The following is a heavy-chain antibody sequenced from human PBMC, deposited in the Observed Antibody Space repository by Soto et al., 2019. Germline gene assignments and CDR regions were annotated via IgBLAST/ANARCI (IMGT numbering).Heavy chain of an antibody. D-gene: IGHD4-17*01. V-gene: IGHV1-69*12. CDR3: ARAILPYGDYVTPYYYGMDV. J-gene: IGHJ6*02. Sequence: QVQLVQSGAEVKKPGSSVKVSCKASGGTFSSYAISWVRQAPGQGLEWMGGIIPIFGTANYAQKFQGRVTLTADEFTSTAYMELSSLRAEDTAVYYCARAILPYGDYVTPYYYGMDVWGQGTTVTVSS. CDR1: GGTFSSYA. CDR2: IIPIFGTA.